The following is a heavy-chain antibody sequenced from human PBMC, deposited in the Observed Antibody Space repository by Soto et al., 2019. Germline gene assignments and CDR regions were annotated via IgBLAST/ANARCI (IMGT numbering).Heavy chain of an antibody. Sequence: ASVKVSCKASGYTFTSYDINWVRQATGQGLEWMGWMNPNSGNTGYAQKFQGRVTMTRNTSISTAYMELSSLRSEDTAVYYCARGEWQQQPDYYYYYMDVWGKGTTVTVSS. CDR1: GYTFTSYD. J-gene: IGHJ6*03. V-gene: IGHV1-8*01. CDR3: ARGEWQQQPDYYYYYMDV. D-gene: IGHD6-13*01. CDR2: MNPNSGNT.